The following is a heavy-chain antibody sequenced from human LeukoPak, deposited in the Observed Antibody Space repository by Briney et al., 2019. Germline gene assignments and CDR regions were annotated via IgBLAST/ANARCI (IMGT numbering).Heavy chain of an antibody. J-gene: IGHJ5*02. V-gene: IGHV3-30-3*01. D-gene: IGHD2-21*01. CDR2: ISYDGSNK. CDR1: GFTFSSYA. Sequence: GGSLRLSCAASGFTFSSYAMHWVRQAPGKGLEWVAVISYDGSNKYYADYVKGRFTIARDNSKNTLYLQMNSQRAEDTAVYYCAKDTQHTAPTRFDPWGQGTLVTVSS. CDR3: AKDTQHTAPTRFDP.